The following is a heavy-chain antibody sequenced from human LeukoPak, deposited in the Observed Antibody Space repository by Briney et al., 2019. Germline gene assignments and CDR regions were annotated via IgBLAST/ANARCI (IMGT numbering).Heavy chain of an antibody. CDR2: IHYSDKT. Sequence: SETMSLTCTVSSGSIFSHYWSWIRQSPDNGLEWIGYIHYSDKTDYNPSLNSRATISIDTSRILFSLKLNSVTAADTAVYYCARDSGFYDSTGFYYAWYFDLWGRGTPVTVSS. CDR1: SGSIFSHY. D-gene: IGHD3-22*01. V-gene: IGHV4-59*11. CDR3: ARDSGFYDSTGFYYAWYFDL. J-gene: IGHJ2*01.